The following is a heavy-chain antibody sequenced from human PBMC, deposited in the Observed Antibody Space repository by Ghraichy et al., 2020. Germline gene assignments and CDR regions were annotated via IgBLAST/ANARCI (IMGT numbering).Heavy chain of an antibody. J-gene: IGHJ4*02. CDR2: ISSSSSTI. D-gene: IGHD3-22*01. CDR1: GFTFSSYS. CDR3: ARGRYYYDSSGVGRG. Sequence: GGSLRLSCAASGFTFSSYSMNWVRQAPGKGLEWVSYISSSSSTIYYADSVKGRFTISRDNAKNSLYLQMNSLRAEDTAVYYCARGRYYYDSSGVGRGWGQGTLVTVSS. V-gene: IGHV3-48*01.